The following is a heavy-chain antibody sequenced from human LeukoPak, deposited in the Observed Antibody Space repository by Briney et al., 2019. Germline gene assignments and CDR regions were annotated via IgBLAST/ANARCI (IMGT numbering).Heavy chain of an antibody. CDR3: ARVSFYCGGDCYSRSYFDY. CDR1: GGTFSSYA. V-gene: IGHV1-69*13. Sequence: SVKVSCKASGGTFSSYAISWVRQAPGQGHEWMGGIIPIFGTANYAQKFQGRVTITADESTSTAYMELSSLRSEDTAVYYCARVSFYCGGDCYSRSYFDYWGQGTLVTVSS. CDR2: IIPIFGTA. J-gene: IGHJ4*02. D-gene: IGHD2-21*02.